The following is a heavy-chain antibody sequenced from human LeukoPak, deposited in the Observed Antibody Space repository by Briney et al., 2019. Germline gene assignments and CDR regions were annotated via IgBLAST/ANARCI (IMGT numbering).Heavy chain of an antibody. V-gene: IGHV4-31*03. CDR1: GRSISSGGYY. CDR2: IYYSGST. CDR3: ARGVARGANWFDP. D-gene: IGHD2-15*01. Sequence: SQTLSLTCTVSGRSISSGGYYWSWIRQHPGKGLEWFGFIYYSGSTYYNPSLKSRVTISVDTSKNQFSLKLSSVTAADTAVYYCARGVARGANWFDPWGQGTLVTVSS. J-gene: IGHJ5*02.